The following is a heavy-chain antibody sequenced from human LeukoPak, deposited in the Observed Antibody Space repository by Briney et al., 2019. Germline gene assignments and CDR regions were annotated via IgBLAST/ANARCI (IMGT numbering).Heavy chain of an antibody. CDR3: AKVPSSDYGSGRPPFMDV. Sequence: GGSLRLSCAASGSTFSNYAMSWVRQAPGKGLEWVSTISDSGGSTYYADSVKGRFTISRDNAKNTLYLWMNSLRAWDTSIHDCAKVPSSDYGSGRPPFMDVWGQGTTVAVSS. D-gene: IGHD3-10*01. CDR2: ISDSGGST. J-gene: IGHJ6*02. CDR1: GSTFSNYA. V-gene: IGHV3-23*01.